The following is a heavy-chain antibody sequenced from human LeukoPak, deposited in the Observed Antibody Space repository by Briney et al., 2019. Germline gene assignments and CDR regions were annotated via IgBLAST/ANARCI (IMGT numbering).Heavy chain of an antibody. Sequence: SETLSLTCTVSGGSISSGDYYWSWIRQPPGKGLEWIGYIYYSGSTYYNPSLKSRVTISVDTSKNQFSLKLSPVTAADTAVYYCASNWNDVLGPFDYWGQGTLVTVSS. D-gene: IGHD1-1*01. CDR1: GGSISSGDYY. V-gene: IGHV4-30-4*08. CDR2: IYYSGST. J-gene: IGHJ4*02. CDR3: ASNWNDVLGPFDY.